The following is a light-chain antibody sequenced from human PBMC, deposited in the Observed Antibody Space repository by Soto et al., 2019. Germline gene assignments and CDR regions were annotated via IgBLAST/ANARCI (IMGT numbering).Light chain of an antibody. V-gene: IGKV1-33*01. CDR1: QDIRKY. CDR3: QQYDNLPLI. CDR2: DAS. Sequence: IQITHSPSSLSASVGGRVTITCRATQDIRKYLNWYQQKPGKAPKLLIYDASSLETGVPSRFSGSGSGTDFTLTISSLQPEDFATYYCQQYDNLPLIFGQGTRWRL. J-gene: IGKJ5*01.